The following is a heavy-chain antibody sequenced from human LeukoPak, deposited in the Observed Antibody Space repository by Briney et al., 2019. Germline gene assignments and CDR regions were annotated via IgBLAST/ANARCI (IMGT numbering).Heavy chain of an antibody. CDR1: GFTFSSYG. CDR2: ISYDGSYK. D-gene: IGHD3-16*01. Sequence: GGSLRLSCAASGFTFSSYGMHWVRQAPGKGLEWVAVISYDGSYKHDADSVKGRFTISRDNSKNTLYLQMNSLRVEDSAVYYCAKGGPTYYFDYWGQGTLVTVSS. J-gene: IGHJ4*02. V-gene: IGHV3-30*18. CDR3: AKGGPTYYFDY.